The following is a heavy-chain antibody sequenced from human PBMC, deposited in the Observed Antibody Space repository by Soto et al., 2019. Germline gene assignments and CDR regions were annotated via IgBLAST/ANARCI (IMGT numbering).Heavy chain of an antibody. CDR2: IYYSGST. D-gene: IGHD6-13*01. V-gene: IGHV4-39*01. CDR1: GGSISSSSYY. Sequence: SETLSLTCTVSGGSISSSSYYWGWIRQPPGKGLEWIGSIYYSGSTYYNPSLKSRVTISVDTSKNQFSLKLSSVTAADTAVYYCARRGSSWSPDTYFDYWGQGTLVTVSS. CDR3: ARRGSSWSPDTYFDY. J-gene: IGHJ4*02.